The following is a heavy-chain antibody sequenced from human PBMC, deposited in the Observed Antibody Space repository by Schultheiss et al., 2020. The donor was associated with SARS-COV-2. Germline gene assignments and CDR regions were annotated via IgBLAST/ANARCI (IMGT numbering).Heavy chain of an antibody. V-gene: IGHV1-18*01. Sequence: ASVKVSCKASGGTFSSYAISWVRQAPGQGLEWMGWISAYNGNTNYAQKLQGRVTMTRDTSTSTLYMELSSLRSEDTAVYYCARGVEKHGEGGDYWGQGTLVTVSS. CDR1: GGTFSSYA. CDR2: ISAYNGNT. D-gene: IGHD4-17*01. J-gene: IGHJ4*02. CDR3: ARGVEKHGEGGDY.